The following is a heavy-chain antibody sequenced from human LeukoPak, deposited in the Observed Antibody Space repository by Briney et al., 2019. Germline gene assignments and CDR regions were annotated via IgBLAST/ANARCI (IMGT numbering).Heavy chain of an antibody. CDR1: GYTFTSYY. CDR2: INPSGGST. Sequence: ASVKVSCKASGYTFTSYYMHWVRQAPGQGLEWMGIINPSGGSTNYAQKLQDRVTMTRDTSTSTVYMELSSLRSEDTAVCYCARDPRYGSGQTWFDPWGQGTLVTVSS. CDR3: ARDPRYGSGQTWFDP. D-gene: IGHD3-10*01. J-gene: IGHJ5*02. V-gene: IGHV1-46*01.